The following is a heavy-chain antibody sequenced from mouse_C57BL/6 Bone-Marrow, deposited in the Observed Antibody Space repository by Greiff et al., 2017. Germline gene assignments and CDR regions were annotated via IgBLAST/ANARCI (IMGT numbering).Heavy chain of an antibody. Sequence: QVHVKQSGAELVRPGASVTLSCKASGYTFTDYEMHWVKQTPVHGLEWIGAIDPETGGTAYNQTFKGKAILTADKSSSTAYMELRSLTSEDSAVYYCTRSYPFAYWGQGTLVTVSA. CDR2: IDPETGGT. V-gene: IGHV1-15*01. CDR3: TRSYPFAY. CDR1: GYTFTDYE. D-gene: IGHD2-10*01. J-gene: IGHJ3*01.